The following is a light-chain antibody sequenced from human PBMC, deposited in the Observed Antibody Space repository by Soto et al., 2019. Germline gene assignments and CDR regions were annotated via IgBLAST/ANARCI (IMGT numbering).Light chain of an antibody. CDR3: AAWDDSLNGYVI. J-gene: IGLJ2*01. CDR1: SSNIGSNT. V-gene: IGLV1-44*01. Sequence: QSALTQPPSVSGTPGQRVTMSCSGSSSNIGSNTVNWYQQLPGTAPKLLIFGNSHRPSGVPDRFSGSKSGTSASLAISGLQSEDEADYYCAAWDDSLNGYVIFGGGTKLTVL. CDR2: GNS.